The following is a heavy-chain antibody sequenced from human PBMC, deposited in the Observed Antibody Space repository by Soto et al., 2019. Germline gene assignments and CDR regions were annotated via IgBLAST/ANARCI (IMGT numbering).Heavy chain of an antibody. CDR3: ARAFLRAYYYGSGTPDY. Sequence: TLSLTCAVYGGSFSGYYWSWIRQPPGKGLEWIGEINHSGSTNYNPSLKSRVTISVDTSKNQFSLKLSSVTAADTAVYYCARAFLRAYYYGSGTPDYWGQGTLVTVSS. CDR1: GGSFSGYY. CDR2: INHSGST. J-gene: IGHJ4*02. V-gene: IGHV4-34*01. D-gene: IGHD3-10*01.